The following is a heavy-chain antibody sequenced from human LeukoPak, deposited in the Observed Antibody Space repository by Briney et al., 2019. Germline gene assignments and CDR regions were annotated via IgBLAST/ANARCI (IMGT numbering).Heavy chain of an antibody. D-gene: IGHD1-26*01. CDR1: GYTFTSYA. CDR2: INAGNGNT. V-gene: IGHV1-3*01. CDR3: ARAAHSGSYLWFDP. Sequence: ASVKVSCKASGYTFTSYAMHWVRQAPGQRLEWMGWINAGNGNTKYSQKFQGRVTITRDTSASTVYMELSSLRSEDTAVYYCARAAHSGSYLWFDPWGQGTLVTVSS. J-gene: IGHJ5*02.